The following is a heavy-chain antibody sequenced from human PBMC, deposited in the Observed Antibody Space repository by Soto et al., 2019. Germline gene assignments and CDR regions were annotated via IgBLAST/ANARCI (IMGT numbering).Heavy chain of an antibody. Sequence: SETLSLTCAVYGGSFSGYYWSWIRQPPGKGLEWIGYIYHSGSTYYNPSLKSRVTISVDRSKNQFSLKLSSVTAADTAVYYCARVPDRWGQGILVTVSS. CDR1: GGSFSGYY. D-gene: IGHD2-2*01. J-gene: IGHJ5*02. CDR2: IYHSGST. CDR3: ARVPDR. V-gene: IGHV4-34*01.